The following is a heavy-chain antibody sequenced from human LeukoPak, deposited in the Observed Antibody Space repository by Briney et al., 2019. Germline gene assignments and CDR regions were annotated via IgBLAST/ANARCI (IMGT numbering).Heavy chain of an antibody. Sequence: ASVKVSCKTSGYTFTNYGIHWVRQAPGQGLEWMGWISAHSDNTNYAQKLQGRLTLTTDTSTTTAYMDLRSLRSDDTAVYYCARGAFDSKTYHQTPVDYWGQGTLVTVSS. CDR3: ARGAFDSKTYHQTPVDY. CDR1: GYTFTNYG. D-gene: IGHD3-9*01. CDR2: ISAHSDNT. V-gene: IGHV1-18*01. J-gene: IGHJ4*02.